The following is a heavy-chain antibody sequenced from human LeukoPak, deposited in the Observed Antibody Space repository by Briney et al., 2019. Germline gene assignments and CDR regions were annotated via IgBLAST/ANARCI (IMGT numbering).Heavy chain of an antibody. J-gene: IGHJ5*02. D-gene: IGHD6-13*01. CDR1: GGSISSSSHY. CDR3: ARRGSSWYWRWFDP. Sequence: PSETLSLTCTVSGGSISSSSHYWGWIRQPPGKGLEWIGSIYYSGSTNYNPSLKSRVTISVDTSKNQFSLKLSSVTAADTAVYYCARRGSSWYWRWFDPWGQGTLVTVSS. CDR2: IYYSGST. V-gene: IGHV4-39*07.